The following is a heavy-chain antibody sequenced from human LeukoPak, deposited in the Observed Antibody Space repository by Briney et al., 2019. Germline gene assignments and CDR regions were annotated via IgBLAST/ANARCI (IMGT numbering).Heavy chain of an antibody. CDR3: ARVYYYDNSGYGKDYFDY. J-gene: IGHJ4*02. CDR2: IYYSGNT. V-gene: IGHV4-30-4*01. CDR1: GGSISSGDYY. Sequence: PSQTLSLTCTVSGGSISSGDYYWSWIRQPPGKGLEWIGYIYYSGNTYYNPSLKSRVTISVDTSKNQFSLKLSSVTAADTAVYYCARVYYYDNSGYGKDYFDYWGQGTLVTVSS. D-gene: IGHD3-22*01.